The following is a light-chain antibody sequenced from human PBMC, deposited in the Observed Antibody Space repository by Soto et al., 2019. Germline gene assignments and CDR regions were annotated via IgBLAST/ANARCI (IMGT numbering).Light chain of an antibody. Sequence: EIVLTQSPATLSLSPGERATLSCKASQSVSSYLAWYQQKPGQAPRLLIYDASNRATSIPARFSGSGSGTDFTLTISSLEPEDFAVYYCHQRSNWPPLTFGGGTKVDIK. CDR1: QSVSSY. CDR3: HQRSNWPPLT. V-gene: IGKV3-11*01. CDR2: DAS. J-gene: IGKJ4*01.